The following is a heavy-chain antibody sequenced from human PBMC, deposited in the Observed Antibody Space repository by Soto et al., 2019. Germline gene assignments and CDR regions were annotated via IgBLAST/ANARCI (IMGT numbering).Heavy chain of an antibody. CDR2: ISSSSSYI. V-gene: IGHV3-21*01. Sequence: GGSLRLSCVASGFTFSSYSMNWVRQAPGKGLEWVSSISSSSSYIYYADSVKGRFTISRDNAKNSLYLQMNSLRAEDTAVYYCAKYSSSWYGYPYYYGMDVWGQGTTVTVSS. CDR1: GFTFSSYS. D-gene: IGHD6-13*01. CDR3: AKYSSSWYGYPYYYGMDV. J-gene: IGHJ6*02.